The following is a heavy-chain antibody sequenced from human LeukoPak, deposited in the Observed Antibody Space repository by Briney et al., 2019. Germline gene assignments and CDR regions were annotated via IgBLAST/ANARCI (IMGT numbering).Heavy chain of an antibody. J-gene: IGHJ4*02. V-gene: IGHV4-31*03. D-gene: IGHD5-18*01. CDR3: ARVRDTAMVSFSYFDY. CDR1: GGSISSGGYY. CDR2: IYYSGST. Sequence: PSETLSLTCTVSGGSISSGGYYWSWIRQHPGKGLEWIGYIYYSGSTYYNPSLKSRVTISVDTSKNQFSLKLSSVTAADTAAYYCARVRDTAMVSFSYFDYWGQGTLVTVSS.